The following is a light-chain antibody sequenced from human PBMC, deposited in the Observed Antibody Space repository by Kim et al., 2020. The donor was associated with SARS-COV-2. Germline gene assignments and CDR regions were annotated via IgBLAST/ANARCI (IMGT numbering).Light chain of an antibody. V-gene: IGKV1D-12*01. CDR3: QQTHSFPLT. CDR1: QDISSW. Sequence: ASVGARVTSTCRASQDISSWLGWYQQKPGKAPKVLIYEASNLQSGVPSRFSGSGSGTDFTLTINSLQPEDFATYYCQQTHSFPLTFGGGTKVDIK. J-gene: IGKJ4*01. CDR2: EAS.